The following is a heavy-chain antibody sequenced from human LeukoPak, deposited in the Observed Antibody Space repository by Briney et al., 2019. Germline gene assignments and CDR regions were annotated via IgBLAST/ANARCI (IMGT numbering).Heavy chain of an antibody. J-gene: IGHJ3*02. CDR1: GYSISIAFY. CDR2: ISHSGST. CDR3: ARVSVAPITMIVVVTREEAFDI. V-gene: IGHV4-38-2*02. Sequence: SETLSLTCTVSGYSISIAFYWGWIRQPPGKGLEWIGSISHSGSTYYNPSLKSRVTISVDTSKNQFSLKLSSVTAADTAVYYCARVSVAPITMIVVVTREEAFDIWGQGTMVTVSS. D-gene: IGHD3-22*01.